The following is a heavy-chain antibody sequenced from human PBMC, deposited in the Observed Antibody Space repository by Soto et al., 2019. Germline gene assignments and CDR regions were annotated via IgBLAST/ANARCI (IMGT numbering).Heavy chain of an antibody. CDR1: GFTFSSYA. CDR2: ISGRGGST. J-gene: IGHJ4*02. CDR3: ALGLLWFGELSEPL. Sequence: GGSLRLSCAASGFTFSSYAMSWVRQAPGKGLEWVSAISGRGGSTNYADSVKGRFTISRDNSKNTLYLQMNSLRAEDTAVYYCALGLLWFGELSEPLWGQGTLVTVSS. D-gene: IGHD3-10*01. V-gene: IGHV3-23*01.